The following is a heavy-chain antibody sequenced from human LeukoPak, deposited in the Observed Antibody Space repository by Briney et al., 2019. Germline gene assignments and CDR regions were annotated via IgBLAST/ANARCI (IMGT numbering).Heavy chain of an antibody. CDR2: NSSSGHT. Sequence: SETLSLTCTVSGGSIRSSSYYWTWIRQLPGKGLEWIGYNSSSGHTHCNPSLKSRVTISVDMSKNQFSLKLSSLTAADTAVYYCARAGSGWSFDYWGQGTLVTVSS. D-gene: IGHD6-19*01. CDR1: GGSIRSSSYY. V-gene: IGHV4-61*01. CDR3: ARAGSGWSFDY. J-gene: IGHJ4*02.